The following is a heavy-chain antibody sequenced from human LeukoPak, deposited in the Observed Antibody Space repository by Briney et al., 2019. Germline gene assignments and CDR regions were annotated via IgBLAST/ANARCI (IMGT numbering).Heavy chain of an antibody. Sequence: SETLCLTCAVSGASMSSHYWSWIRQPPGKGLEWIGYTSGSISDNPSLKSRVTMSVDTSKNQFSLKLSSVTAADTAVYYCARRYPGGFNWFDPWGQGTLVTVSS. CDR1: GASMSSHY. D-gene: IGHD4-23*01. CDR2: YTSGSI. J-gene: IGHJ5*02. V-gene: IGHV4-4*07. CDR3: ARRYPGGFNWFDP.